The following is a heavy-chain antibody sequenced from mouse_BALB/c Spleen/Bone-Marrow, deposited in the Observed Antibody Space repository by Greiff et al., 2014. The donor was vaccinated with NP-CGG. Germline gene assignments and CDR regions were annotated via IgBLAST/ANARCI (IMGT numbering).Heavy chain of an antibody. Sequence: EVQLQQSGPELVKPGASVKMSCKASGYTFTSYLIHWAKQKPGQGLEWIGYITPYNDDTKYNEKFKGKATLTSDKSSSTAYMELSSLTSEDSAVYYCARWGGTPYFDYWGQGTTLTVSS. D-gene: IGHD4-1*01. CDR2: ITPYNDDT. CDR1: GYTFTSYL. J-gene: IGHJ2*01. CDR3: ARWGGTPYFDY. V-gene: IGHV1-14*01.